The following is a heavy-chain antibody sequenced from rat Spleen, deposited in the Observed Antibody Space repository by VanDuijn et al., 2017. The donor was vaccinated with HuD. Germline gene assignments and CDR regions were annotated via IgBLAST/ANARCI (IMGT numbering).Heavy chain of an antibody. J-gene: IGHJ2*01. CDR3: VRHGSTGGYFDY. D-gene: IGHD5-1*01. CDR2: ISTGGGNT. V-gene: IGHV5-25*01. Sequence: EVQLVESGGDLVQPGRSMELSCAASGFTISNHYMAWVRQAPTKGLEWVATISTGGGNTYYRDSVKGRFTISRDNAKSTLYLQMNSLRSEDTATYYCVRHGSTGGYFDYWGQGVMVTVSS. CDR1: GFTISNHY.